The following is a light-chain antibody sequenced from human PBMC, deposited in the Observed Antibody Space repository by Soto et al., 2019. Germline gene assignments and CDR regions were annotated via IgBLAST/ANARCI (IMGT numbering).Light chain of an antibody. V-gene: IGKV3-11*01. Sequence: EIVLTQSPATLSLSPGERATLSCRANESLSSNLAWYQQKPGQAPRLLIYAASNRATGIPARFSGSGSGTDFTLTISSPEPEDFAVYYCQQRSKWPITFGQGTRLEIK. CDR1: ESLSSN. CDR2: AAS. CDR3: QQRSKWPIT. J-gene: IGKJ5*01.